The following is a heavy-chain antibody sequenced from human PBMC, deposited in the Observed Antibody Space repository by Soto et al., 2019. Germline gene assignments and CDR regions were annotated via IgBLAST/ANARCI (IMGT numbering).Heavy chain of an antibody. J-gene: IGHJ4*02. V-gene: IGHV3-30-3*01. CDR3: ARVNVDTAMVRFDY. CDR1: GFTFSSYA. D-gene: IGHD5-18*01. CDR2: ISYDGSNK. Sequence: QVQLVESGGGVVQPGRSLRLSCAASGFTFSSYAMHWVRQAPGKGLEWVAVISYDGSNKYYADSVKGRFTISRDNSKNTLYLQMNSLRAEDTAVYYCARVNVDTAMVRFDYWGQGTLVTVSS.